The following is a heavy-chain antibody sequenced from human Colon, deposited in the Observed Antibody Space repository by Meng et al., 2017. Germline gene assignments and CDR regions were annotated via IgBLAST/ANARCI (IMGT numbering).Heavy chain of an antibody. CDR3: ARVNGDFDEAWFDP. J-gene: IGHJ5*02. V-gene: IGHV4-61*03. Sequence: QVQQQESGPGLVRPSETLSLTCTVSGASVSSDSHYWSWIRQSPGKGLEWIGYIYYTGNTNYNPSLASRVSMSLDTSKNHFSLHLTSVTAADTAIYYCARVNGDFDEAWFDPWGQGTLVTVSS. CDR2: IYYTGNT. D-gene: IGHD4-17*01. CDR1: GASVSSDSHY.